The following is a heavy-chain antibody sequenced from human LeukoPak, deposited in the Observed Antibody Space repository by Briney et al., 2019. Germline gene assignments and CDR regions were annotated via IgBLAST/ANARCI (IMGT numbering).Heavy chain of an antibody. CDR1: GFTVSSNY. CDR3: ARYPHYDFWSGPLYYFDY. D-gene: IGHD3-3*01. V-gene: IGHV3-7*01. J-gene: IGHJ4*02. Sequence: PGGSLRLSCAASGFTVSSNYMSWVRQAPGKGLEWVANIKQDGSEKYYVDSVKGRFTISRDNAKNSLYLQMNSLRAEDTAVYYCARYPHYDFWSGPLYYFDYWGQGTLVTVSS. CDR2: IKQDGSEK.